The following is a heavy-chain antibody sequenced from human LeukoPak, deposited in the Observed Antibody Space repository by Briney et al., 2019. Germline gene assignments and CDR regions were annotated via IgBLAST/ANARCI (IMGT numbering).Heavy chain of an antibody. CDR2: ISYDGSNK. D-gene: IGHD3-22*01. CDR1: GFTFSSYA. CDR3: ARDHHITMIVVPSDY. V-gene: IGHV3-30-3*01. J-gene: IGHJ4*02. Sequence: PGXSVRLSCAASGFTFSSYATHWVRQAPGKGLEWVAVISYDGSNKYYAYSVKGRFTISRDNSKNTLYLQMNSLRAEDTAVYYCARDHHITMIVVPSDYWGQGTLVTVSS.